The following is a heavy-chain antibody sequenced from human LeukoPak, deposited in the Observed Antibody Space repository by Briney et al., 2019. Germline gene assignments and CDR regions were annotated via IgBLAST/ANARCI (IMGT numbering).Heavy chain of an antibody. CDR3: AREGRGYYDSSGYDY. J-gene: IGHJ4*02. CDR1: GYTFTSYA. CDR2: INAGNGNT. V-gene: IGHV1-3*03. Sequence: ASVNVSCKASGYTFTSYAMHWVRQAPGQRLEWMGWINAGNGNTKYSQEFQGRVTITRDTSASTAYMELSSLRSEDMAVYYCAREGRGYYDSSGYDYWGQGTLVTVSS. D-gene: IGHD3-22*01.